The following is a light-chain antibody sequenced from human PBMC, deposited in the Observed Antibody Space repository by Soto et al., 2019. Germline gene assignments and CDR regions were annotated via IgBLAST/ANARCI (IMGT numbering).Light chain of an antibody. CDR3: AACDASRNPCD. J-gene: IGLJ1*01. V-gene: IGLV1-44*01. CDR1: SSNIGSTT. Sequence: GLAQPPSASGTPGQRVTISCSGSSSNIGSTTVTWFQHLPGTAPKLLIYINNQRPSGVPDRFSGSRSGTSAYLAFSGLQYWGQADYYFAACDASRNPCDFGGGTKGTVL. CDR2: INN.